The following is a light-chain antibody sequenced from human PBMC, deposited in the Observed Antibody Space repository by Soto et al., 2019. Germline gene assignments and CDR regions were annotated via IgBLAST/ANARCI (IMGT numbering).Light chain of an antibody. J-gene: IGKJ4*01. CDR3: QQYGSSPLT. CDR2: GAS. Sequence: EIVLTQSPGTLSLSPGERATLSCXARQSVSSYLAWYQQKPGQAPRLLIYGASTRATGIPDRFSGSGSGTDFTLTISRLEPEDFAVYYCQQYGSSPLTFGGGTKVDIK. CDR1: QSVSSY. V-gene: IGKV3-20*01.